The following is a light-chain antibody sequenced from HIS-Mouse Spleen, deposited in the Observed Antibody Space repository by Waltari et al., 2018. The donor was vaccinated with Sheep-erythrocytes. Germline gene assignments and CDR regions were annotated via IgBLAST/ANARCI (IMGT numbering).Light chain of an antibody. V-gene: IGLV2-11*01. CDR3: QAWDSSIYV. CDR2: DVS. Sequence: TQPPSASGSPGQSVTISCTGTSSDVGGYNYVSWYQQHPGKAPKLMIYDVSKRPSGVPDRFSGSNSGNTATLTISGTQAMDEADYYCQAWDSSIYVFGTGTKVTVL. CDR1: SSDVGGYNY. J-gene: IGLJ1*01.